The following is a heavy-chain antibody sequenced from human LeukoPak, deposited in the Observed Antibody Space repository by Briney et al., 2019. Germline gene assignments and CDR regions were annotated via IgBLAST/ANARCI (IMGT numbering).Heavy chain of an antibody. CDR1: GFTFSSYE. J-gene: IGHJ4*02. D-gene: IGHD3-10*01. CDR2: ISSSGSTI. CDR3: ARGGPYYYGSGSWYYFDY. V-gene: IGHV3-48*03. Sequence: GGSLRLSCEASGFTFSSYEMNWVRQAPGKGLEWVSYISSSGSTIYYADSVKGRFTISRDNAKNSLYLQMNSLRAEDTAVYYCARGGPYYYGSGSWYYFDYWGQGTLVTVSS.